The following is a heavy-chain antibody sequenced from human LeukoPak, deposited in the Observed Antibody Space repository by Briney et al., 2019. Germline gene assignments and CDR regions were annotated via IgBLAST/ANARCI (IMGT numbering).Heavy chain of an antibody. J-gene: IGHJ3*02. CDR1: GFTFSSYS. D-gene: IGHD3-10*01. CDR2: ISSSSSYI. Sequence: GSLKLSCAASGFTFSSYSMNWVRRAPGKGLEWVSSISSSSSYIYYADSVKGRFTISRDNAKNSLYLQMNSLRAEDTAVYYCARDRGVRYYYGSAYDAFDIWGQGTMVTVSS. CDR3: ARDRGVRYYYGSAYDAFDI. V-gene: IGHV3-21*01.